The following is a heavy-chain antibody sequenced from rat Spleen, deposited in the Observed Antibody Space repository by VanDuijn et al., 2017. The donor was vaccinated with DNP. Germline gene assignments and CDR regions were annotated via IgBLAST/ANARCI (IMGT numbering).Heavy chain of an antibody. J-gene: IGHJ3*01. V-gene: IGHV5-7*01. CDR1: GFTFSNYD. CDR3: ARGDYYDGSYYYEDWFAY. Sequence: EVQLVESGGGLVQPGRSMKLSCAASGFTFSNYDMAWVRQAPKKGLEWVATISYDGSSTNYRDSVKGRFTISRDNAKSTLYLQMDSLRSEDTATYYCARGDYYDGSYYYEDWFAYWGQGTLVTVSS. CDR2: ISYDGSST. D-gene: IGHD1-12*02.